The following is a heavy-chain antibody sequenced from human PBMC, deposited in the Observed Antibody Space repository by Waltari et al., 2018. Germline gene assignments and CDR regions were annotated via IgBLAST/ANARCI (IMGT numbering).Heavy chain of an antibody. J-gene: IGHJ4*02. Sequence: EVQLEESGGDLVQPGGSLRLSCAASGFTFSSYSMSWVRQAPGKGLEWVANTRQDGSEKYYVDSVKGRFTISRDNAKKSLYLQMNSLRVEDTAVYYCARGYYGSGSVHYFDYWGQGTLVTVSS. CDR1: GFTFSSYS. D-gene: IGHD3-10*01. V-gene: IGHV3-7*01. CDR3: ARGYYGSGSVHYFDY. CDR2: TRQDGSEK.